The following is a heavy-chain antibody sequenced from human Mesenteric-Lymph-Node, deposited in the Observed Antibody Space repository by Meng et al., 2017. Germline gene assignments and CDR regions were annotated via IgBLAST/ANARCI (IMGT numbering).Heavy chain of an antibody. CDR1: GYTFTDYY. Sequence: ASVKVSCKASGYTFTDYYMHWVRQAPGQGLEWMGWINLNGGGTKYAQKFQGRVIMTRDTSISTAYMELSRLRSDDTAVYYCARLLNGDRYFDHWGQGTLVTVSS. J-gene: IGHJ4*02. CDR2: INLNGGGT. D-gene: IGHD3-9*01. CDR3: ARLLNGDRYFDH. V-gene: IGHV1-2*02.